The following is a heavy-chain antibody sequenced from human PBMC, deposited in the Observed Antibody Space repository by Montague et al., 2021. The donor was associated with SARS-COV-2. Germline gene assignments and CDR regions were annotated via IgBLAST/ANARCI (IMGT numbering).Heavy chain of an antibody. CDR1: GGSISIYY. D-gene: IGHD6-19*01. CDR3: ARGDNYTSGWHPSGVLDY. J-gene: IGHJ4*02. V-gene: IGHV4-59*13. Sequence: SETLSLTCTVSGGSISIYYWSWIRQSPGRGLEWIGYVYFTGKTNYNPSLKSRVTISVDTSKNQFSLRLTSMIAADSAVYYCARGDNYTSGWHPSGVLDYWGQGAPVIVSS. CDR2: VYFTGKT.